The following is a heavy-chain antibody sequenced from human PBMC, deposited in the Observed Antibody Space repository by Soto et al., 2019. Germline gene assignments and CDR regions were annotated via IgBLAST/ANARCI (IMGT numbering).Heavy chain of an antibody. V-gene: IGHV3-23*01. J-gene: IGHJ5*02. CDR1: GFTFSSYA. Sequence: EVQLLGSGGGLVQPGGSLRLSCAASGFTFSSYAMSWVRQTPGKGLEWVSDISGGGGNTYYADSVTGRFTISRDNSRNTLYLQMNSLRAADTAIYYCAKDRGAGGRFSGIAVAGIPSWGQGTLVTVSS. CDR3: AKDRGAGGRFSGIAVAGIPS. CDR2: ISGGGGNT. D-gene: IGHD6-19*01.